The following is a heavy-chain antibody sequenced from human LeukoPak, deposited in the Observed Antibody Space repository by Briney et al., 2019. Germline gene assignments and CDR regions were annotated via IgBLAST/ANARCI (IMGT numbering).Heavy chain of an antibody. CDR3: ARDWEGLGEYWYFDL. V-gene: IGHV1-2*02. D-gene: IGHD1-26*01. CDR1: GYTFTGYY. J-gene: IGHJ2*01. CDR2: INPNSGGT. Sequence: ASVKVSCKASGYTFTGYYMHWVREAPGQGLEWMGWINPNSGGTNYAQKFQGRVTMTRDTSISTAYMELSRLRSDDTAVYYCARDWEGLGEYWYFDLWGRGTLVTVSS.